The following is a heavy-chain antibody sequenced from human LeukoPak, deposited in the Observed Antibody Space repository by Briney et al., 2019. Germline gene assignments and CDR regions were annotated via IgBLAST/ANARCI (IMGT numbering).Heavy chain of an antibody. Sequence: ASVKVSCKASGYTFTSYYMHRVRQAPGQGLEWMGGIIPIFGTANYAQKFQGRVTITADESTSTAYMELSSLRSEDTAVYYCAAGGRVWGQGTTVTVSS. J-gene: IGHJ6*02. CDR1: GYTFTSYY. V-gene: IGHV1-69*13. CDR3: AAGGRV. CDR2: IIPIFGTA. D-gene: IGHD3-10*01.